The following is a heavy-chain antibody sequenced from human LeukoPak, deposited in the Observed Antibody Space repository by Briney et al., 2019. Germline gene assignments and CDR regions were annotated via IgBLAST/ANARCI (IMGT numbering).Heavy chain of an antibody. J-gene: IGHJ6*02. CDR2: IIPIFGIA. Sequence: SVKVSCKASGGTFSSYAISWVRQAPGQGLEWMGRIIPIFGIANYAQKLQGRVTITADKSTSTAYMELSSLRSEDTAVYYCARPTETYYDILTGGSYGMDVWGQGTTVTVSS. D-gene: IGHD3-9*01. CDR3: ARPTETYYDILTGGSYGMDV. CDR1: GGTFSSYA. V-gene: IGHV1-69*04.